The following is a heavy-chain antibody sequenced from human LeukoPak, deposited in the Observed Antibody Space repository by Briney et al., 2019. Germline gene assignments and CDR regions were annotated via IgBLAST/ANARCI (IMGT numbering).Heavy chain of an antibody. CDR2: IPHDGSNK. D-gene: IGHD3-3*01. J-gene: IGHJ6*03. CDR3: ARDALEWSYPWTGYYYYFMDV. Sequence: PGRSLRLSCAASGFTFSSYAMHWVRQAPGKGLEWVAVIPHDGSNKYYADSGKGRFTISRDNSKNPLYLQMNSLGAGDTAVYYCARDALEWSYPWTGYYYYFMDVWGKGTTVTVSS. V-gene: IGHV3-30*04. CDR1: GFTFSSYA.